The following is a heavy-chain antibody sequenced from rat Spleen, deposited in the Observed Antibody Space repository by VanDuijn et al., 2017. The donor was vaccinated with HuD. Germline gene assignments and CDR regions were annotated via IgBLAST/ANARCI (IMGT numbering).Heavy chain of an antibody. CDR3: ARAPYVYYGLPDWYFDF. J-gene: IGHJ1*01. CDR2: IIYDGSST. D-gene: IGHD1-6*01. Sequence: EVQLVESGGGLVQPGRSLKFSCAASGFTFSDYAMAWVRQAPKKGLEWVATIIYDGSSTFYRDSVKGRFTISRDNAKSTLYLQMDSLRSEDTATYYCARAPYVYYGLPDWYFDFWGPGTMVTVSS. CDR1: GFTFSDYA. V-gene: IGHV5-17*01.